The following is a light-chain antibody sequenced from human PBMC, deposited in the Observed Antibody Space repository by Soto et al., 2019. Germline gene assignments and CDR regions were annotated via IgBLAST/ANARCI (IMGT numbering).Light chain of an antibody. Sequence: EIVLTQSPATLSLSPGERATLSCRASQSVGTNLAWYQQKPGQAPRLLIYGASSRATGIPDRFSGSGSGTDFTLTISRLEPEDFAVYYCQQYGSSLWTFGQGTKVDIK. CDR2: GAS. CDR1: QSVGTN. J-gene: IGKJ1*01. V-gene: IGKV3-20*01. CDR3: QQYGSSLWT.